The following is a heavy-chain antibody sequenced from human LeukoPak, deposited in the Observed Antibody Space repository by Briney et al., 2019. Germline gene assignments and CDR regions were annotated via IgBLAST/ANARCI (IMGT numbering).Heavy chain of an antibody. CDR2: ISNDK. CDR3: TKDSQGFYGGPWYGTYGMDV. Sequence: GGSLRLSCVPSGFTFKTFAMTWVHQAPGKGLEWVSTISNDKHYADSVRGRFTISRDDSRKTVFLQMNSLTPEDAAIYYCTKDSQGFYGGPWYGTYGMDVWGQGTTVTVSS. J-gene: IGHJ6*02. V-gene: IGHV3-23*05. D-gene: IGHD3-16*01. CDR1: GFTFKTFA.